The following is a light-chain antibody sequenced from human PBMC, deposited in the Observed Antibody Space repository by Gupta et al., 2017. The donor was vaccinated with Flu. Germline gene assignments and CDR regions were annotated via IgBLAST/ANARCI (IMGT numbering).Light chain of an antibody. V-gene: IGLV3-25*03. CDR3: QSSDISGGYSV. CDR2: KDT. J-gene: IGLJ1*01. Sequence: GQTAMITCSGDAVAKHYTYWFQQKPGQAPTFLIYKDTERDSGIPERFSGSTSGTTVTLTISGVQTEDEADYYCQSSDISGGYSVFGAGTTLTVL. CDR1: AVAKHY.